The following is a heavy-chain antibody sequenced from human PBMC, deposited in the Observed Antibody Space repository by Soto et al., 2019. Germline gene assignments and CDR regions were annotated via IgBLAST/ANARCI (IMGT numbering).Heavy chain of an antibody. CDR1: GVTLGSYE. CDR3: VLSIRG. V-gene: IGHV3-48*03. Sequence: AGGSLRLSCAASGVTLGSYEMNWVRQAPGKGLEWVAYISTSGSTTYYADSVKGRFTISRDNAKNSLYLQMSSLGAEDTAIYYCVLSIRGWGQGTLVTVSS. D-gene: IGHD3-10*01. CDR2: ISTSGSTT. J-gene: IGHJ4*02.